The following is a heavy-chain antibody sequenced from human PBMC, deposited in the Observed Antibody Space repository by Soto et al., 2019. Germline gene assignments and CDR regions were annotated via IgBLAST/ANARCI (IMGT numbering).Heavy chain of an antibody. CDR2: IDPSDSYT. CDR3: ARPAWGYCSSTSCYAFDI. V-gene: IGHV5-10-1*01. J-gene: IGHJ3*02. CDR1: GYSFTSYW. D-gene: IGHD2-2*01. Sequence: GEALKISCKGSGYSFTSYWFSWVRQMPGKGLEWMGRIDPSDSYTNYSPSFQGHVTISADKSISTAYLQWSSLKASDTAMYYCARPAWGYCSSTSCYAFDIWGQGTMVTVSS.